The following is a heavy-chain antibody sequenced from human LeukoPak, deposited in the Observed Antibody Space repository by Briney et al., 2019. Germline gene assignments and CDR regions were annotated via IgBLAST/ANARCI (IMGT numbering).Heavy chain of an antibody. CDR1: GFTVSNNS. D-gene: IGHD3-3*01. Sequence: GGSLRLSCAASGFTVSNNSMSWVRQPPGKGLEWVSVIYGGGTTYYADSVKGRFTISRDNAKNSLYLQMNSLRAEDTAVYYCATYDFWSGRNWGQGTLVTVSS. CDR2: IYGGGTT. V-gene: IGHV3-53*01. CDR3: ATYDFWSGRN. J-gene: IGHJ4*02.